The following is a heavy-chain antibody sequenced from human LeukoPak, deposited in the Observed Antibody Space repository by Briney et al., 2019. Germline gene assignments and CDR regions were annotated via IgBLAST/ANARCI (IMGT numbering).Heavy chain of an antibody. Sequence: KPSETLSLTCAVYGGSFSGYYWSWIRQPPGKGLEWIGEINHSGSTYYNPSLKSRVIISVDTSKNQFSLKLSSVTAADTAVYYCARARRRSNWFDPWGQGTLVTASS. CDR1: GGSFSGYY. J-gene: IGHJ5*02. D-gene: IGHD6-6*01. V-gene: IGHV4-34*01. CDR3: ARARRRSNWFDP. CDR2: INHSGST.